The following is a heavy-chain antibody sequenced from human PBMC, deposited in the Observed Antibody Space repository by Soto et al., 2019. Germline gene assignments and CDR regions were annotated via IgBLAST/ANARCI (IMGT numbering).Heavy chain of an antibody. CDR1: GFTFSSYS. J-gene: IGHJ5*02. Sequence: GRLMRLSCAAAGFTFSSYSMNRVRQAPGKGLEWVSYISSSSSTIYYADSVKGRFTISRDNAKNSLYLQMNSLRAEYTAVYYWAKDPSGSGYQWLHPRGKRTLVPVSP. CDR2: ISSSSSTI. CDR3: AKDPSGSGYQWLHP. D-gene: IGHD6-13*01. V-gene: IGHV3-48*01.